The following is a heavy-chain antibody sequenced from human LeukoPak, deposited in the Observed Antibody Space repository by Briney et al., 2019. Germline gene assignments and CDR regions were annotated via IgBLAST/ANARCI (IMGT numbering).Heavy chain of an antibody. J-gene: IGHJ4*02. D-gene: IGHD6-19*01. V-gene: IGHV3-23*01. Sequence: GGSLRLSCAASGFTFSSYAMSWVRQAPGKGLEWVSAISGSGGSTYYADFVKGRFTISRDNSKNTLYLQMNSLRAEDTAVYYCAKNRRYSSGWYPDWGQGTLVTVSS. CDR1: GFTFSSYA. CDR3: AKNRRYSSGWYPD. CDR2: ISGSGGST.